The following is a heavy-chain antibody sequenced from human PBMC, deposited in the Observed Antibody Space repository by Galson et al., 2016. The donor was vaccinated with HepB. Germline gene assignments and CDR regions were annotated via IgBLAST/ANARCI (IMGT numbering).Heavy chain of an antibody. CDR3: ARMARYYDNSPPL. CDR2: INPSGGST. J-gene: IGHJ4*02. D-gene: IGHD3-22*01. Sequence: SVKVSCKASGYIFSSYMHWVRQAPGQGLEWMGIINPSGGSTSYAQKFQDRVTMTRDTSTSTVYMELISLRSEDTAVYYCARMARYYDNSPPLWVQGTLVTFSS. CDR1: GYIFSSY. V-gene: IGHV1-46*01.